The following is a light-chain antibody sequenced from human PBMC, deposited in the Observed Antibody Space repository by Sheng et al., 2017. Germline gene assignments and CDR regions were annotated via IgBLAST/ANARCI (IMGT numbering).Light chain of an antibody. CDR2: DVS. Sequence: EIVLTQSPATLSLSPGETATLSCRASQSVDSRLAWYQQKPGQAPRLLIYDVSNRASGIPARFRGSGFATDFTLTISSLEPEDFAVYYCQQRSNWPPLTFGGGTKVEIK. V-gene: IGKV3-11*01. CDR3: QQRSNWPPLT. J-gene: IGKJ4*01. CDR1: QSVDSR.